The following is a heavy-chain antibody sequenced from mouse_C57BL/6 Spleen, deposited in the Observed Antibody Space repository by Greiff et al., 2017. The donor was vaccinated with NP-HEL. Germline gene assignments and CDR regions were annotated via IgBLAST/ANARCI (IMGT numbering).Heavy chain of an antibody. CDR2: ISSGSSTI. V-gene: IGHV5-17*01. J-gene: IGHJ3*01. CDR1: GFTFSDYG. CDR3: AVEYYGSPFAY. D-gene: IGHD1-1*01. Sequence: EVHLVESGGGLVKPGGSLKLSCAASGFTFSDYGMHWVRQAPEKGLEWVAYISSGSSTIYYADTVKGRFTISRDNAKNTLFLQMTSLRSEDTAMYYCAVEYYGSPFAYWGQGTLVTVSA.